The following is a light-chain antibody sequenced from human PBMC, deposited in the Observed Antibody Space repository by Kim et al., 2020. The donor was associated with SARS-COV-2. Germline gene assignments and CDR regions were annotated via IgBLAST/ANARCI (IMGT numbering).Light chain of an antibody. CDR3: EAWDDSLV. CDR2: SNN. Sequence: GTPGQRVTFSCSGSSSNIGSNTVNWYQQLPGTAPKLLIYSNNQRPSGVPDRFSGSKSGTSASLAISGLQSEDEADYYCEAWDDSLVFGGGTQLTVL. CDR1: SSNIGSNT. J-gene: IGLJ2*01. V-gene: IGLV1-44*01.